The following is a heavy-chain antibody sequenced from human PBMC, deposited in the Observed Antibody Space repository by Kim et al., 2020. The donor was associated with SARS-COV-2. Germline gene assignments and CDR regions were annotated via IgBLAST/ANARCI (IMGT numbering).Heavy chain of an antibody. CDR1: GYTFTSYY. D-gene: IGHD3-9*01. J-gene: IGHJ6*02. V-gene: IGHV1-46*01. Sequence: ASVKVSCKASGYTFTSYYMHWVRQAPGQGLEWMGIINPSGGSTSYAQKFQGRVTMTRDTCTSTVYMELSSLRSEDTAVYYCARPADWLLGYYYYGMDVWGQGTTVTVSS. CDR2: INPSGGST. CDR3: ARPADWLLGYYYYGMDV.